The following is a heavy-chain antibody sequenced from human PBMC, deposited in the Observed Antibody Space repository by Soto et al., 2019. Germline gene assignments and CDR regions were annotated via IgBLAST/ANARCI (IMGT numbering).Heavy chain of an antibody. CDR2: INPNSGGT. J-gene: IGHJ4*02. Sequence: ASVKVSCKASGYTFTGYYMHWVRQAPGQGLEWMGWINPNSGGTNYAQKFQGWVTMTRDTSISTAYMELSRLRSDDTAVYYCARSVKGVTYDYWGQETLVTVSS. V-gene: IGHV1-2*04. CDR1: GYTFTGYY. D-gene: IGHD2-21*02. CDR3: ARSVKGVTYDY.